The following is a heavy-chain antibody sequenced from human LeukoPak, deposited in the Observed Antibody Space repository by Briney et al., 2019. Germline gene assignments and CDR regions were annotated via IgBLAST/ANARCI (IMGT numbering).Heavy chain of an antibody. D-gene: IGHD3-22*01. Sequence: SQTLPLTCAISGDSVSSDTAAWSWIRQSPSRGLEWLGRTYYRSKWYHDYSVPVKSRITINPDTSKNQFSLQLNSVTSEDTAVYFCARVKDYYDGSVYYFLDFWGQGTLVTVSS. V-gene: IGHV6-1*01. CDR2: TYYRSKWYH. CDR3: ARVKDYYDGSVYYFLDF. J-gene: IGHJ4*02. CDR1: GDSVSSDTAA.